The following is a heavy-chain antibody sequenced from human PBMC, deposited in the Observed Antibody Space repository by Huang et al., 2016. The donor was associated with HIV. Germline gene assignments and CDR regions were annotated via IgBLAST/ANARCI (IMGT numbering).Heavy chain of an antibody. V-gene: IGHV4-34*01. J-gene: IGHJ4*02. CDR2: INHSGST. D-gene: IGHD3-22*01. Sequence: QVQLQQWGAGLLKPSETLSLTCAFYGGSFSVYYWSWLRQPPGKGLEWIGEINHSGSTNYNPSLKSRVTISVDTSKNQFSLKLSSVTAADTAVYYCARILMYYNSSGYGFDYWGQGTLVTVSS. CDR1: GGSFSVYY. CDR3: ARILMYYNSSGYGFDY.